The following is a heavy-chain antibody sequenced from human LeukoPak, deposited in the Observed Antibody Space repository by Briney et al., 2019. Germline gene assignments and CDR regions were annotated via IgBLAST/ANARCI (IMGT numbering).Heavy chain of an antibody. J-gene: IGHJ5*02. D-gene: IGHD6-19*01. CDR3: ARSSGTDSGWWYWFDP. Sequence: GGSLRLSCAASGFTFSSYGMHWVRQAPGKGLEWVAFIRFDGSNKHYADSVKGRFTISRDNSRNTLYLQMNSLRAEDTAVYYCARSSGTDSGWWYWFDPWGQGTLVTVSS. V-gene: IGHV3-30*02. CDR2: IRFDGSNK. CDR1: GFTFSSYG.